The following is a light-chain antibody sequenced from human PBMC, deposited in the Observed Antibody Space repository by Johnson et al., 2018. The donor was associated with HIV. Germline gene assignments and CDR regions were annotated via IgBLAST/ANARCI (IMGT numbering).Light chain of an antibody. Sequence: QSVLTQPPSVSAAPGQKVTISCSGSSSNIGNNYVSWYQQLPGTAPKLLIYDNNKRPSGIPDRFSGSKSGTSATLGIPGLQPGDEADYYCGTWDSSLSYVFGTGTKVTVL. J-gene: IGLJ1*01. CDR3: GTWDSSLSYV. CDR2: DNN. CDR1: SSNIGNNY. V-gene: IGLV1-51*01.